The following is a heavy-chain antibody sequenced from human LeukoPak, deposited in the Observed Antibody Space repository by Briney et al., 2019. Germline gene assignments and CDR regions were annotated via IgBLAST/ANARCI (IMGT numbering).Heavy chain of an antibody. CDR1: GYTFTGYY. CDR3: ARAKGSVLLWFGEGNWFDP. J-gene: IGHJ5*02. Sequence: GASVKVSCKASGYTFTGYYMHWVRQAPGQGLEWMGWINPNSGGTNYAQKFQGWVTMTRDTSISTAYMELSRLRSDDTAVYYCARAKGSVLLWFGEGNWFDPWGQGTLVTVSS. V-gene: IGHV1-2*04. CDR2: INPNSGGT. D-gene: IGHD3-10*01.